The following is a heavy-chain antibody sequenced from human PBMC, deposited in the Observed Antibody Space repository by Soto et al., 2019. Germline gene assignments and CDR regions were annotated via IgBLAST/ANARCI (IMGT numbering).Heavy chain of an antibody. J-gene: IGHJ6*02. CDR3: AKGSNPGVVVPAATGYYGMDV. D-gene: IGHD2-2*01. V-gene: IGHV3-30*18. Sequence: GGSLRLSCAASGFTFSSYGMHWDRQAPGKGLEWVAVISYDGSNKYYADSVKGRFTISRDNSKNTLYLQMNSLRAEDTAVYYCAKGSNPGVVVPAATGYYGMDVWGQGTTVTVSS. CDR2: ISYDGSNK. CDR1: GFTFSSYG.